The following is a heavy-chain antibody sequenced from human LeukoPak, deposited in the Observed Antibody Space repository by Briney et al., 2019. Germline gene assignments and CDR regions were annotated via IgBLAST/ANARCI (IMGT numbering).Heavy chain of an antibody. V-gene: IGHV3-66*01. CDR2: FYSGGST. CDR1: ACTVSDNY. CDR3: ASSSLSSEYFHY. Sequence: PGGSLRLSCAASACTVSDNYMSWVRQAPGKGLEWVSVFYSGGSTRYADSVKGRFTISRDNTKNTLYLQLNSLRAEDTAVYFCASSSLSSEYFHYWGQGTLVTVSS. D-gene: IGHD6-6*01. J-gene: IGHJ1*01.